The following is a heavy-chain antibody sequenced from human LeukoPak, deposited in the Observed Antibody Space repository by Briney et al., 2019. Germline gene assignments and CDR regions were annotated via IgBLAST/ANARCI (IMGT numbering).Heavy chain of an antibody. CDR3: AKKSPGTYYAPPDY. D-gene: IGHD3-10*01. CDR1: GFAFSTYG. V-gene: IGHV3-30*18. Sequence: PGGSLRLSCAASGFAFSTYGMHWVRQAPGKGLEWVAVTSSDGSQKNYADSVKGRFTISRDNSKNTLYLQMNSLRAEDTAVYYCAKKSPGTYYAPPDYWGQGTLVTVSS. J-gene: IGHJ4*02. CDR2: TSSDGSQK.